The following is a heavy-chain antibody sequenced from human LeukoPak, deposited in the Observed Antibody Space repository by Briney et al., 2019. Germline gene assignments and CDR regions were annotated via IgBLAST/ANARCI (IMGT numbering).Heavy chain of an antibody. D-gene: IGHD3-10*01. Sequence: GGSLRLSCAASGFTLDDYAMHWVRQAPGKGLEWVSGISWNSGSIGYADSVKGRFTISRDNAKNSLYLQMNSLRAEDTALYYCAKGTGSYYDFCLDYWGQGTLVTVSS. V-gene: IGHV3-9*01. J-gene: IGHJ4*02. CDR2: ISWNSGSI. CDR3: AKGTGSYYDFCLDY. CDR1: GFTLDDYA.